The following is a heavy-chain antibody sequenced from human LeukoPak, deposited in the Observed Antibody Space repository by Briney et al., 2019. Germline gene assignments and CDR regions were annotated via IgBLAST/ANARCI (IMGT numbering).Heavy chain of an antibody. CDR2: IRSNGDTT. Sequence: PGGSLRLSCTASGFTFSSLAMTWVRPAPGKGLDWVSTIRSNGDTTYDADSVKGRFTISRDNSKNTLYLELNSLRVEDTATFYCAKGQELDDGVFDSWGQGTMVTVSS. V-gene: IGHV3-23*01. CDR3: AKGQELDDGVFDS. D-gene: IGHD1-1*01. CDR1: GFTFSSLA. J-gene: IGHJ4*02.